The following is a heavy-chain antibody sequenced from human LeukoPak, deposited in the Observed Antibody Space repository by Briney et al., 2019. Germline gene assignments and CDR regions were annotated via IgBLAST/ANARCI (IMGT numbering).Heavy chain of an antibody. J-gene: IGHJ4*02. CDR2: INHSGST. CDR1: GGSISSSSYY. Sequence: PSETLSLTCTVSGGSISSSSYYWSWIRQPPGKGLEWIGEINHSGSTNYNPSLKSRVTISVDTSKNQFSLKLSSVAAADTAVYYCARRRAWVPPLFDYWGQGTLVTVSS. D-gene: IGHD3-16*01. V-gene: IGHV4-39*07. CDR3: ARRRAWVPPLFDY.